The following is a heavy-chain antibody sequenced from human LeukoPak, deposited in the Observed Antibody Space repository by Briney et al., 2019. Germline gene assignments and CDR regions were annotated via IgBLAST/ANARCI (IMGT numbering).Heavy chain of an antibody. CDR1: GFTFSSYS. D-gene: IGHD4-17*01. J-gene: IGHJ5*02. CDR3: ARTQDYGEIPDWFDP. CDR2: ISSSSSYI. Sequence: GSLRLSCAASGFTFSSYSMNWVCQAPGKGLEWVSSISSSSSYIYYADSVKGRFTISRDNAKNSLYLQMNSLRAEDTAVYYCARTQDYGEIPDWFDPWGQGTLVTVSS. V-gene: IGHV3-21*01.